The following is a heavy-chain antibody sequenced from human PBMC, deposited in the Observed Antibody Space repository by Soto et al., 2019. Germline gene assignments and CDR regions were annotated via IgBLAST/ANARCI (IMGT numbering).Heavy chain of an antibody. Sequence: QVQLVQSGAEVKKPGASVKVSCKASGYTFTSYGISWVRQAPGQGLEWMGGISAYNGNTNYAQKLQGRVTMTTDTPTSTAYMELSGLRSDDTAVYDCARVRGSGWPAAGWFDRWGKGTLVTVSS. V-gene: IGHV1-18*04. D-gene: IGHD6-19*01. J-gene: IGHJ5*02. CDR3: ARVRGSGWPAAGWFDR. CDR1: GYTFTSYG. CDR2: ISAYNGNT.